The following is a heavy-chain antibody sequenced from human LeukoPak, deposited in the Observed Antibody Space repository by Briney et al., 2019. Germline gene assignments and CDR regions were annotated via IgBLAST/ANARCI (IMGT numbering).Heavy chain of an antibody. CDR2: IIPIFGTA. CDR3: ARPHPAYYYDNSGYLAAFDI. V-gene: IGHV1-69*13. D-gene: IGHD3-22*01. J-gene: IGHJ3*02. Sequence: VASVKVSCKASGGTFSSYAISWVRQAPGQGLEWMGGIIPIFGTANYAQKFQGRVTITADESTSTAYMELSSLRSEDTAVYYCARPHPAYYYDNSGYLAAFDIWGQGTMVTVSS. CDR1: GGTFSSYA.